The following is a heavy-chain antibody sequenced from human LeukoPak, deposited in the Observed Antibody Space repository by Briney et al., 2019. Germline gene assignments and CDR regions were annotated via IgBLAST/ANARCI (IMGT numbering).Heavy chain of an antibody. CDR3: ARVGESGSYPLMGY. V-gene: IGHV1-69*05. D-gene: IGHD1-26*01. J-gene: IGHJ4*02. Sequence: SVKVSCKASGGTFSSYAISWVRQAPGQGLEWMGGIIPIFGTANYTQKLQGRVTMTTDTSTSTAYMELRSLRSDDTAVYYCARVGESGSYPLMGYWGQGTLVTVSS. CDR2: IIPIFGTA. CDR1: GGTFSSYA.